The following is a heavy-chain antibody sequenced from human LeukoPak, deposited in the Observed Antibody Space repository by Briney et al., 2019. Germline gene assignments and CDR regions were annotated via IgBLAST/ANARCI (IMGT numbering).Heavy chain of an antibody. J-gene: IGHJ4*02. CDR3: ARPHYYDSIGYYFDY. D-gene: IGHD3-22*01. V-gene: IGHV5-51*01. CDR2: IYPGDSDI. CDR1: GYSFTNYW. Sequence: PGESLKISCKGSGYSFTNYWIGWVRQMPGNGLEWMGIIYPGDSDIRVSPSFQGQVTISADKSISTAYLQWSSLKASDTAIYYCARPHYYDSIGYYFDYWGQGTLVTVS.